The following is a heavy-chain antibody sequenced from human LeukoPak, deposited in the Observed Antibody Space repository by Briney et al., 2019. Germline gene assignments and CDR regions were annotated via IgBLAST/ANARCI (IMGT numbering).Heavy chain of an antibody. D-gene: IGHD6-13*01. CDR1: GYTFTSYG. V-gene: IGHV1-18*04. CDR3: ARGSSWYDY. J-gene: IGHJ4*02. CDR2: ISAYNGNT. Sequence: ASVKVSCKASGYTFTSYGISWVRQAPGQGLEWMGWISAYNGNTNYAQNLQGRVTMTTDTSTSTACMELRSLRSDDTAFYYCARGSSWYDYWGQGTLVTVSS.